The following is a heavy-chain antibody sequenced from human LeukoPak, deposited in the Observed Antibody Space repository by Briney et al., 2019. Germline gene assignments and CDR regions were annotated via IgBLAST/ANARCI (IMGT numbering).Heavy chain of an antibody. CDR3: ARAQQLVRYYYGMDV. D-gene: IGHD6-13*01. CDR2: INHSGST. J-gene: IGHJ6*04. Sequence: SETLSLTCAVYGGSFSGYYWSWIHQPPGKGLEWIGEINHSGSTNYNPSLKSRVTISVDTSKNQFSLKLSSVTAADTAVYYCARAQQLVRYYYGMDVWGKGTTVTVSS. CDR1: GGSFSGYY. V-gene: IGHV4-34*01.